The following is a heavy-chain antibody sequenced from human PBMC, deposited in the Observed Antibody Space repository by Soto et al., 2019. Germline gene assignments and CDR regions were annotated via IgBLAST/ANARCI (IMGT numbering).Heavy chain of an antibody. V-gene: IGHV3-33*01. J-gene: IGHJ4*02. CDR1: GFTFSSYG. CDR2: IWYDGGNK. D-gene: IGHD5-12*01. Sequence: GGSLRLSCAASGFTFSSYGMHWVRQAPGKGLEWVAVIWYDGGNKYYADSVKGRFTISRDNSKNTLYLQMNSLRAEDTAVYYCASSRAMDIVAEIDYWGQGTLVTVSS. CDR3: ASSRAMDIVAEIDY.